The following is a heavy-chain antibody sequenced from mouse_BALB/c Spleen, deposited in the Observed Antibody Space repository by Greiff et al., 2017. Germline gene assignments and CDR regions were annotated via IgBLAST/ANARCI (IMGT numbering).Heavy chain of an antibody. CDR1: GYAFTNYL. J-gene: IGHJ4*01. CDR3: ARLRGNYGYAMGY. D-gene: IGHD2-1*01. CDR2: INPGSGGT. Sequence: QVQLKQSGAELVRPGTSVKVSCKASGYAFTNYLIEWVKQRPGQGLEWIGVINPGSGGTNYNEKFKGKATLTADKSSSTAYMQLSSLTSDDSAVYFCARLRGNYGYAMGYWGQGTSVTVSS. V-gene: IGHV1-54*03.